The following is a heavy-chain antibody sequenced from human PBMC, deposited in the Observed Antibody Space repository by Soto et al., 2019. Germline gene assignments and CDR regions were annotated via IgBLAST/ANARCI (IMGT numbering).Heavy chain of an antibody. Sequence: PSETLSLTCTVSGGSISNYYWSWIRQPPGKGLEWIGEINHSESTNYSQSLKSRVTISVDTSKNQFSLKLTSVTAADTAVYYCARDRVMLTCGGESEEWGIDSWGPGTLVTVSS. CDR2: INHSEST. CDR3: ARDRVMLTCGGESEEWGIDS. D-gene: IGHD3-16*01. J-gene: IGHJ4*02. V-gene: IGHV4-59*12. CDR1: GGSISNYY.